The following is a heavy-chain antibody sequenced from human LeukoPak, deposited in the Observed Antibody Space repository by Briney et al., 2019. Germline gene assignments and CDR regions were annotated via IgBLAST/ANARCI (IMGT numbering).Heavy chain of an antibody. CDR2: INHSGST. Sequence: SETLSLTCAVYGGSFSGYYWSWIRQPPGKGLEWIGEINHSGSTNYNPSLKSRVTISVDTSKNQFSLKLSSVTAADTAVYYCAREDRTYYGYVWGSYRLNWFDPWGQGTLVTVSS. CDR1: GGSFSGYY. J-gene: IGHJ5*02. D-gene: IGHD3-16*02. V-gene: IGHV4-34*01. CDR3: AREDRTYYGYVWGSYRLNWFDP.